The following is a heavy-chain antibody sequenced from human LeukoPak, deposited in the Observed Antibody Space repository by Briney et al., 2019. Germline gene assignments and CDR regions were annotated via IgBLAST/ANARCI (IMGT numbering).Heavy chain of an antibody. D-gene: IGHD2-21*01. J-gene: IGHJ5*02. V-gene: IGHV3-30-3*01. Sequence: GRSLRLSCAASGFTFSSYAMQWVRQAPGKGLEWVAVISYDGSNKYYADSVKGRFTISRDNSKNTLYLQMNSLRAEDTAVYYCARDRIGQGFDPWGQGTLVTVSS. CDR3: ARDRIGQGFDP. CDR2: ISYDGSNK. CDR1: GFTFSSYA.